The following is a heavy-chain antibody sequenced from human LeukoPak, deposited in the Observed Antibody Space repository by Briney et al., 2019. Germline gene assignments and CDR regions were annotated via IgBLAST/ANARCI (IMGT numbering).Heavy chain of an antibody. D-gene: IGHD3-22*01. Sequence: SETLSLTCTVSGGSISSYYWSWIRQPPGKGLEWIGYIYYSGSTNYNPSLKSRVTISVDTSKNQFSLKLSSVTAADTAVYYCARVRKVYYDSSGYYSDAFDIWGQGTMVTVSS. V-gene: IGHV4-59*12. CDR2: IYYSGST. CDR3: ARVRKVYYDSSGYYSDAFDI. CDR1: GGSISSYY. J-gene: IGHJ3*02.